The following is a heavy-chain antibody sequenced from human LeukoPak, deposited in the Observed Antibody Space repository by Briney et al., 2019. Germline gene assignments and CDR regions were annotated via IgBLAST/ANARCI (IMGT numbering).Heavy chain of an antibody. V-gene: IGHV3-23*01. D-gene: IGHD5-18*01. CDR2: ISGSGGST. J-gene: IGHJ4*02. CDR3: AKGLGIQLWLRPFDY. CDR1: GFTFSSYA. Sequence: TGGSLRLSCAASGFTFSSYAMSWVRQAPGKGLEWGSAISGSGGSTYYADSVKGRFTISRDNSKNTLYLQMNSLRAEDTAVYYCAKGLGIQLWLRPFDYWGQGTLVTVSS.